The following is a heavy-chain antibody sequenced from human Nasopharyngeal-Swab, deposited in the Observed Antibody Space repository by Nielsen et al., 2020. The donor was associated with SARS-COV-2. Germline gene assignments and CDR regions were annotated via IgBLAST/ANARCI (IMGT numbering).Heavy chain of an antibody. CDR3: ARDDPESPMVGAWYFDY. J-gene: IGHJ4*02. Sequence: VKVSCKASGCTFSSYAISWVRQAPGQGLEWMGGIIPIFGTANYAQKFQGRVTITADESTSTAYMELSSLRSEDTAVYYCARDDPESPMVGAWYFDYWGQGTLVTVSS. CDR2: IIPIFGTA. V-gene: IGHV1-69*13. D-gene: IGHD3-10*02. CDR1: GCTFSSYA.